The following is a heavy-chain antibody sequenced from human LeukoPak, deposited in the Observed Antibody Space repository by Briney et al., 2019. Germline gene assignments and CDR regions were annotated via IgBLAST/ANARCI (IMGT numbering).Heavy chain of an antibody. CDR2: INSDGSST. CDR1: GFTFSSYW. D-gene: IGHD3-10*01. V-gene: IGHV3-74*01. Sequence: PGGSLRLSCAASGFTFSSYWMHWVRQAPGKGLVWVSRINSDGSSTSYADSVKGRFTISRDNAKNTLYLQMNSLRAEDTAVYYCAREWFGELYIDYWGQGTLVTVSS. CDR3: AREWFGELYIDY. J-gene: IGHJ4*02.